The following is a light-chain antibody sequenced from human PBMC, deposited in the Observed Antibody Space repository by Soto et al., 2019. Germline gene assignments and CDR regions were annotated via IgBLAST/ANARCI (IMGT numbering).Light chain of an antibody. CDR2: GAS. CDR1: QRVSSN. CDR3: QQYNNWPFT. V-gene: IGKV3-15*01. Sequence: EIGMTQSPATLSVSPGGRATLSCRASQRVSSNLAWYQQKPGQAPRLLIYGASTRATGIPARFSGSGSGTEFTLTISSLQSEDFAVYYCQQYNNWPFTFGPGTKVDIK. J-gene: IGKJ3*01.